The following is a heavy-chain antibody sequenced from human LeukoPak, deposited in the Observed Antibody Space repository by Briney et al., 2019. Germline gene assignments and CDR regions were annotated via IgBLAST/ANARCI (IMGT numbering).Heavy chain of an antibody. V-gene: IGHV3-21*01. CDR3: ARAKTYYYASSGYFPDAFDI. D-gene: IGHD3-22*01. J-gene: IGHJ3*02. CDR1: GGSISSSS. CDR2: ISSSSSYI. Sequence: ETLSLTCTVSGGSISSSSYYWGWIRQPPGKGLEWVSSISSSSSYIYYADSVKGRFTISRDNAKNSLYLQMNSLRAEDTAVYYCARAKTYYYASSGYFPDAFDIWGQGTMVTVSS.